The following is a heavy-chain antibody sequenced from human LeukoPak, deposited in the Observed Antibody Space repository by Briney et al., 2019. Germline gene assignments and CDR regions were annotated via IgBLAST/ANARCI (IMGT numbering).Heavy chain of an antibody. CDR2: VSHTGAT. D-gene: IGHD1-26*01. CDR3: ARDRRGSYYTFDL. J-gene: IGHJ3*01. Sequence: SETLSLTCSVSGASISGYFWNWVRQTPEKGLEWIGHVSHTGATTSNPTLKSRVSITIDTSKSQISLSMTSVTAADSALYYCARDRRGSYYTFDLWGPGTIVSVS. CDR1: GASISGYF. V-gene: IGHV4-59*01.